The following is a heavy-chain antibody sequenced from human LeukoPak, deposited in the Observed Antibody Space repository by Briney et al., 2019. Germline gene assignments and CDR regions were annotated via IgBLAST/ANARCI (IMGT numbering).Heavy chain of an antibody. J-gene: IGHJ4*02. CDR1: GFTFSSYA. CDR3: AKALRRYSSGYYFDY. D-gene: IGHD3-22*01. Sequence: GGSLRLSCAASGFTFSSYAMSWVRQAPGKGLEWVSAISGSGGSTYYADSVKGRFTISRDNSKNTLYLQMNSLRAEDTAVYYCAKALRRYSSGYYFDYWGQGTLVTVST. CDR2: ISGSGGST. V-gene: IGHV3-23*01.